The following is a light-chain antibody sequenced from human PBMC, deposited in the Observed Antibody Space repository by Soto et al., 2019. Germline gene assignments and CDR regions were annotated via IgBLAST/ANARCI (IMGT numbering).Light chain of an antibody. CDR2: KAS. V-gene: IGKV1-5*03. J-gene: IGKJ1*01. Sequence: IQMTQSPSTLSGYVGDRVTITCRASQTISSWLAWYQQKPGKAPKLLIYKASTLKSGVPSRFSGSGSGTEFTLTISSLQPDDFATYYCQHYNSYSEAFGQGTKMEIK. CDR1: QTISSW. CDR3: QHYNSYSEA.